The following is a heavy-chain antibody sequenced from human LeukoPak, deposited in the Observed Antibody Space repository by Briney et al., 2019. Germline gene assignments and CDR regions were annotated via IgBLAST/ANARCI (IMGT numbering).Heavy chain of an antibody. V-gene: IGHV3-23*01. CDR3: ARDIELST. Sequence: GGSLRLSCTASGYTFGDNFISWVRQAPGKGLEWVSLIASSGLNTYYADSVRGRFTISRDNSKNTLSLQMNSLRVEDTAIYYCARDIELSTWGLGTLVTVSS. CDR2: IASSGLNT. D-gene: IGHD5-12*01. J-gene: IGHJ3*01. CDR1: GYTFGDNF.